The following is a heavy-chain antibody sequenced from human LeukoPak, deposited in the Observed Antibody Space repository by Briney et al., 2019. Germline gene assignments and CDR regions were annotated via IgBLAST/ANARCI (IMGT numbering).Heavy chain of an antibody. Sequence: ASVKVSCKASGYTFTIYAMNWVRQAPGQGLEWMGWINTNTGNPTYAQGFTGRFVFSLDTSVSTAYLQISSLKAEDTAVYYCARDRIRSDFWSGYRTSTTPTYYGMDVWGQGTTVTVSS. D-gene: IGHD3-3*01. CDR3: ARDRIRSDFWSGYRTSTTPTYYGMDV. CDR1: GYTFTIYA. CDR2: INTNTGNP. V-gene: IGHV7-4-1*02. J-gene: IGHJ6*02.